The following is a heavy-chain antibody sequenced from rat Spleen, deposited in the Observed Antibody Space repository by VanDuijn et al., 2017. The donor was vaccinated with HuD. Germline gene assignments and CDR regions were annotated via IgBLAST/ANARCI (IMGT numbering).Heavy chain of an antibody. Sequence: EVQLVESGGGLVQPGRSMKLSCAASGFTFSNSYMAWVRQAPTKGLEWVATISYDGSSTYYRDSVKGRFTISRDNAKSTLYLQMDSLRSEDTATYYCARHGDGSYYSFDYWGQGVMVTVSS. V-gene: IGHV5-29*01. CDR3: ARHGDGSYYSFDY. J-gene: IGHJ2*01. CDR2: ISYDGSST. CDR1: GFTFSNSY. D-gene: IGHD1-12*02.